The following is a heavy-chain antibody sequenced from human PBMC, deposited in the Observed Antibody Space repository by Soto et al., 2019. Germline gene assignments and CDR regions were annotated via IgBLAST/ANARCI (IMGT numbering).Heavy chain of an antibody. CDR3: SSGYYYYYGMDV. J-gene: IGHJ6*02. Sequence: GGSLRLSCAASGFTFSNAWMNWVRQAPGKGLEWVGRIKSKTDGGTTDYAAPVKGRFTISRDDSKNTLYLQMNSLKTEDTAVYYCSSGYYYYYGMDVWGQGTTVTVSS. D-gene: IGHD3-22*01. V-gene: IGHV3-15*07. CDR1: GFTFSNAW. CDR2: IKSKTDGGTT.